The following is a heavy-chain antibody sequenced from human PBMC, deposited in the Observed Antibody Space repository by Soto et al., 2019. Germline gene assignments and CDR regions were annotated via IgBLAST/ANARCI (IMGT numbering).Heavy chain of an antibody. V-gene: IGHV3-30-3*01. D-gene: IGHD2-15*01. J-gene: IGHJ4*02. Sequence: GGSLRLSCAASGFTFSSYAMHWVRQAPGKGLEWVAVISYDGSNKYYADSVKGRFTISRDNSKNTLYLQMNSLRAEDTAVYYCARDLGYCSGGSCYSEVGYWGQGTLVTVSS. CDR2: ISYDGSNK. CDR1: GFTFSSYA. CDR3: ARDLGYCSGGSCYSEVGY.